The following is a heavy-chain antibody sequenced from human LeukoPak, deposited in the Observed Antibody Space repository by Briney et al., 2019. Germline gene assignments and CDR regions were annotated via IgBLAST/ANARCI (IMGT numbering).Heavy chain of an antibody. Sequence: SKTLSLTCAVSGYSISSDNWWGWIRQPPGKGLEWIGYIHYSGITYYSPSLKSRVTLSVDTSKNQFSLWLSSVTAVDTAVYYCARKPNAVYWFDPWGQGTLVTVSS. CDR1: GYSISSDNW. CDR3: ARKPNAVYWFDP. J-gene: IGHJ5*02. D-gene: IGHD4/OR15-4a*01. V-gene: IGHV4-28*01. CDR2: IHYSGIT.